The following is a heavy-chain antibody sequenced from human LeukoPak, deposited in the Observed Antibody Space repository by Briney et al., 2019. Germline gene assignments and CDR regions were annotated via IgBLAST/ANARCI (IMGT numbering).Heavy chain of an antibody. J-gene: IGHJ4*02. D-gene: IGHD3-10*01. CDR1: GFTFSNYA. V-gene: IGHV3-23*01. Sequence: GGSLRLSCAASGFTFSNYAMSWVRQAPGKGLEWVSAISGSGVNTYYADSVKGRFTISRDNSKNTLYLQMNSLGAEDTAVYYCTKAPSTMAKALFDCWGQGTLVTVAS. CDR2: ISGSGVNT. CDR3: TKAPSTMAKALFDC.